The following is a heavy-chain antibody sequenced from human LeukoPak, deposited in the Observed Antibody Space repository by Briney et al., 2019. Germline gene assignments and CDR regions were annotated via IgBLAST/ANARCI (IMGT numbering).Heavy chain of an antibody. CDR2: IWYGGSNK. Sequence: GRSLRLSCAASGFTFSSYGMHWVRQAPGKGLEWVAVIWYGGSNKYYADSVKGRLTISRDNSKNTLYLQMNSLRAEDTAVYYCAKDFVGYYDILTGYYKDYYYYGMDVWGKGATVTVSS. CDR3: AKDFVGYYDILTGYYKDYYYYGMDV. J-gene: IGHJ6*04. V-gene: IGHV3-33*06. D-gene: IGHD3-9*01. CDR1: GFTFSSYG.